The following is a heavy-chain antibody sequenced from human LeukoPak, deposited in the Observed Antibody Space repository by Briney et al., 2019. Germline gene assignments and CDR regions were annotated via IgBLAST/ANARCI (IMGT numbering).Heavy chain of an antibody. V-gene: IGHV4-4*02. D-gene: IGHD5-18*01. Sequence: SGTLSLTCAVSGGSISSSNWWSWVRQPPGKGLEWIGEIYHSGSTNYNPSLKSRVTISVDTSKNQFSLKLSSVTAADTAVYYCARARRGYSYGLGWFDPWGQGTLVTVSS. CDR2: IYHSGST. J-gene: IGHJ5*02. CDR3: ARARRGYSYGLGWFDP. CDR1: GGSISSSNW.